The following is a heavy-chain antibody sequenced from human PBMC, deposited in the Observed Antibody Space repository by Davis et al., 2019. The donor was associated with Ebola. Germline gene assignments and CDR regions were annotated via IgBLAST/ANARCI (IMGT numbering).Heavy chain of an antibody. Sequence: PGGSLRPSCAAPGFTFSSYSMNWVRQAPGKGLEWVSSISISSSYIYFADSLKGRFTISRDNAKNSLYLQMNSLRAEDTAVYYCARDFLLFHEAYFDYWGQGTLVTVSS. V-gene: IGHV3-21*01. CDR3: ARDFLLFHEAYFDY. CDR2: ISISSSYI. D-gene: IGHD2/OR15-2a*01. CDR1: GFTFSSYS. J-gene: IGHJ4*02.